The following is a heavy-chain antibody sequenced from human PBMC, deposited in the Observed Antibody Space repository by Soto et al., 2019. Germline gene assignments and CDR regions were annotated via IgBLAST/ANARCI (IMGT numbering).Heavy chain of an antibody. CDR2: IRSKANNYAT. CDR1: GFTFSGSA. J-gene: IGHJ2*01. Sequence: EVQLVESGGGLVQPGGSLKLSCAAPGFTFSGSAVHWVRQASGKGLEWVGRIRSKANNYATVYAASVKGRFTISRDDSKNTAYLQMNSLKTEDTAVYYCTRHAVQYCAGDCYLLPYFDLWGRGTLVTVSS. D-gene: IGHD2-21*02. V-gene: IGHV3-73*02. CDR3: TRHAVQYCAGDCYLLPYFDL.